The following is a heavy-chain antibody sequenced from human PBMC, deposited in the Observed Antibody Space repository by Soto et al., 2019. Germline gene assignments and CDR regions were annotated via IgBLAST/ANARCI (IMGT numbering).Heavy chain of an antibody. CDR1: DDSINSDKYY. J-gene: IGHJ4*02. Sequence: QLQLQESGPGLVKPSETLSLTCSVSDDSINSDKYYWGWIRQPPGKGLEWIGSIYYRGNAYYNPPRQTRVTIPLAKSKSQFSLKLNSVTAADSAVYFCARLEGLATSSYYFDFLGPGALVTVSS. V-gene: IGHV4-39*01. D-gene: IGHD6-6*01. CDR3: ARLEGLATSSYYFDF. CDR2: IYYRGNA.